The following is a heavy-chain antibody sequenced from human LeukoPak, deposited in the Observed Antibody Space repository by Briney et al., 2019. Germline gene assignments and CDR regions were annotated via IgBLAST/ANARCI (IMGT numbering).Heavy chain of an antibody. CDR1: GYTFTSYG. D-gene: IGHD6-19*01. CDR2: ISAYNGNT. Sequence: ASVTVSCKASGYTFTSYGISWVRQAPGQGLEWMGWISAYNGNTNYAQKLQGRVTMTTDTSTRTAYMELRSLSSDDTAVYYCARGWLVLHLSYFDYWGQGTLVTVSS. V-gene: IGHV1-18*01. CDR3: ARGWLVLHLSYFDY. J-gene: IGHJ4*02.